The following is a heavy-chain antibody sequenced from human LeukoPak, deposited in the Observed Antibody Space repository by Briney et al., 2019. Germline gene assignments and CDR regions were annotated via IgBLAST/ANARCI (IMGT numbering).Heavy chain of an antibody. V-gene: IGHV1-18*01. CDR2: ISVYNGNT. Sequence: GASVKVSFKASGYTFTTYGLSWVRQAPGQGLEWLGRISVYNGNTNYAQKLQGRVTMTTDTSTSTAYMELRSLRSDDTAVYYCARMILLLGDVLTVPPRGFDYWGQGTLVTVSS. J-gene: IGHJ4*02. CDR1: GYTFTTYG. CDR3: ARMILLLGDVLTVPPRGFDY. D-gene: IGHD3-9*01.